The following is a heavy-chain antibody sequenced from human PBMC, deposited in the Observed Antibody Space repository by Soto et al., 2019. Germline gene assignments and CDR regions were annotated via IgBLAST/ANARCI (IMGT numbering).Heavy chain of an antibody. V-gene: IGHV3-33*01. Sequence: PGGSLRLSCAASGFTFSSYGMHWVRQAPGKGLEWVAVIWYDGSNKYYADSVKGRFTISRDNSKNTLYLQMNSLRAEDTAVYYCARSSSWDYYDSSGYYYNWFDPWGQGTLVTVSS. D-gene: IGHD3-22*01. J-gene: IGHJ5*02. CDR2: IWYDGSNK. CDR3: ARSSSWDYYDSSGYYYNWFDP. CDR1: GFTFSSYG.